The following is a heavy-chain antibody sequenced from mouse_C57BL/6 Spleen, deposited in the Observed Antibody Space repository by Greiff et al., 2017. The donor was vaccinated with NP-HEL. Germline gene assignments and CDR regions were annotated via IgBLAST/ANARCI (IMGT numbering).Heavy chain of an antibody. D-gene: IGHD1-1*01. CDR1: GFTFSSYA. Sequence: EVKLMESGAGLVKPGGSLKLSCAASGFTFSSYAMSWVRQTPEKRLEWVAYISSGGDYIYYADTVKGRFTISRDNARNTLYLQMSSLKSEDTAMYYCTREGLYYGSSYWYFDYWGQGTTLTVSS. J-gene: IGHJ2*01. CDR3: TREGLYYGSSYWYFDY. V-gene: IGHV5-9-1*02. CDR2: ISSGGDYI.